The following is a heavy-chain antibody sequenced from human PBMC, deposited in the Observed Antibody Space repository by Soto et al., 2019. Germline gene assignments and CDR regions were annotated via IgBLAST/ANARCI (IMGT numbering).Heavy chain of an antibody. CDR1: GYTFTSQN. CDR2: INPSIGTT. D-gene: IGHD1-26*01. CDR3: ASTLGARFDY. V-gene: IGHV1-46*03. Sequence: QVQLVQSGAEVKKPGASVKVSCKASGYTFTSQNMHWVRQAPGQGLEWMGVINPSIGTTTYPQKFQGRVTMTRDTSTSTVYMEVSSLRSEDTAVYYCASTLGARFDYWGQGTLVTVSS. J-gene: IGHJ4*02.